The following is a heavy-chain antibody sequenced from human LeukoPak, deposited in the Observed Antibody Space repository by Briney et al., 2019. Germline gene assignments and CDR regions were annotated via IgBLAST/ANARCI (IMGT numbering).Heavy chain of an antibody. V-gene: IGHV3-48*03. CDR1: GFIFSSYE. CDR3: AKLGYYDFWSGSTNNWFDP. Sequence: GGSLRLSCAASGFIFSSYEMNWVRQAPGKGLEWVSYIRSSGTTIYYADSVKGRFTISRDNSKNTLYLQMNSLRAEDTAVYYCAKLGYYDFWSGSTNNWFDPWGQGTLVTVSS. CDR2: IRSSGTTI. D-gene: IGHD3-3*01. J-gene: IGHJ5*02.